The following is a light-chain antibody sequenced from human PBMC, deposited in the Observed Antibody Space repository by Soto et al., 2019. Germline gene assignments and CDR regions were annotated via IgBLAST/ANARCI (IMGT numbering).Light chain of an antibody. J-gene: IGLJ1*01. CDR3: SSYTSSRTLD. Sequence: QSVLTQPASVSGSPGQSITISCTGTSSDVGAYNYVSWYQQHPGKAPKLMIYEVSNRPSGVSHRFSGSKSDNTASLTISGLQTGDEADYYCSSYTSSRTLDFGTGTKVTVL. CDR1: SSDVGAYNY. CDR2: EVS. V-gene: IGLV2-14*01.